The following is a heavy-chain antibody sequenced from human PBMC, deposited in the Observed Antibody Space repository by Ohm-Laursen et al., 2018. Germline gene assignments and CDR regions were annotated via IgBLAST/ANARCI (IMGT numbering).Heavy chain of an antibody. V-gene: IGHV1-46*01. CDR1: GGTFSDYA. CDR3: ARDKGVGSYPLGGYYFDY. D-gene: IGHD1-26*01. J-gene: IGHJ4*02. CDR2: INPSGGST. Sequence: GASVKVSCKASGGTFSDYAISWVRQAPGQGLEWMGIINPSGGSTSYAQKFQGGVTMTRDTSTSTVYMELSSLRSEDTAVYYCARDKGVGSYPLGGYYFDYWGQGTLVTVSS.